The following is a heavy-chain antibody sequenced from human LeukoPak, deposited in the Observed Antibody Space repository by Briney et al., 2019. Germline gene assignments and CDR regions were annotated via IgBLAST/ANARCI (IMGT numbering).Heavy chain of an antibody. CDR1: GFTFSSYW. CDR2: IKQDGSEK. CDR3: ARDFGFHSSSRSHYFDY. D-gene: IGHD6-13*01. V-gene: IGHV3-7*01. Sequence: GGSLRLSCAASGFTFSSYWMSWVRQAPGKGLEWVANIKQDGSEKYYVDSVKGRFTISRDNAKNSLYLQMNSLRAEDTAVYYCARDFGFHSSSRSHYFDYWGPGTLVTVSS. J-gene: IGHJ4*02.